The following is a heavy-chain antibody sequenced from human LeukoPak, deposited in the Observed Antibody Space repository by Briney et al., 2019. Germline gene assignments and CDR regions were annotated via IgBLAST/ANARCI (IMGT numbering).Heavy chain of an antibody. CDR3: TRGGGVETPMSDLGY. Sequence: GGSLRLSCAASGFTFSNYWMHWVRLAPGKGLVWVSRINGDGRRTTYEDSVKGRFTISRDNARNTVFLQMNSLRAEDTAVYYCTRGGGVETPMSDLGYWGQGTLATVSS. D-gene: IGHD2-15*01. CDR1: GFTFSNYW. CDR2: INGDGRRT. J-gene: IGHJ4*02. V-gene: IGHV3-74*01.